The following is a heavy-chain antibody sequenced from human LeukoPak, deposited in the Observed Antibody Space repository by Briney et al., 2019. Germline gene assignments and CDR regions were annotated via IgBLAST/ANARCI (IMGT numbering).Heavy chain of an antibody. V-gene: IGHV1-69*13. CDR2: IIPIFGTA. D-gene: IGHD3-22*01. CDR3: ARDRQYYYDSSGYYYMQY. J-gene: IGHJ4*02. CDR1: GGTFSSYA. Sequence: ASVKVSCKASGGTFSSYAISWVRQAPGQGLEWMGGIIPIFGTANYAQKFQGRVTITADESTSTAYMELSSLRSEDTAVYYCARDRQYYYDSSGYYYMQYWGQGTLVTVSS.